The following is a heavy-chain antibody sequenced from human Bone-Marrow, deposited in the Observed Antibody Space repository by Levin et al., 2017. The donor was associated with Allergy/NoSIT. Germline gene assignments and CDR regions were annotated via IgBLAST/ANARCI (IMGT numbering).Heavy chain of an antibody. D-gene: IGHD2-21*02. CDR1: GGSISSYY. CDR3: ARASSSGGDLIGLVFQH. V-gene: IGHV4-59*01. J-gene: IGHJ1*01. Sequence: SETLSLTCTVSGGSISSYYWSWIRQPPGKGLEWIGYIYYSGSTNYNPSLKSRVTISVDTSKNQFSLKLSSVTAADTAVYYCARASSSGGDLIGLVFQHWGQGTLVTVSS. CDR2: IYYSGST.